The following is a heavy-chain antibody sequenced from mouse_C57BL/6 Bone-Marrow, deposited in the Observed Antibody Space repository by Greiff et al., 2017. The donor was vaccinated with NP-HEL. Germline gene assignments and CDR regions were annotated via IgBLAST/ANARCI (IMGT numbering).Heavy chain of an antibody. CDR2: IDPYSGGT. V-gene: IGHV1-62-3*01. CDR1: GYTFTSYW. CDR3: ARAISSGGASPAY. D-gene: IGHD6-1*01. J-gene: IGHJ3*01. Sequence: QVQLQQPGAELVKPGASVKLSCKASGYTFTSYWMHWVKQRPGRGLEWIGRIDPYSGGTKYNEKFKSKATLTVDKPSSTASLQLSSLTSADAAVDYCARAISSGGASPAYWGQGTLVTVSA.